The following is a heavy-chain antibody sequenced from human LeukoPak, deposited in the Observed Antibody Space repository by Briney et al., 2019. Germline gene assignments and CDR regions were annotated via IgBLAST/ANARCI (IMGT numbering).Heavy chain of an antibody. D-gene: IGHD3-22*01. V-gene: IGHV3-20*04. CDR1: GFTFNDYG. CDR3: ARNFGGGDSSGPYY. CDR2: INWNGGST. Sequence: QSGGSLRLSCAASGFTFNDYGMSWVRQAPGKGLEWVSGINWNGGSTGYVDSVKGRFIISRDNAKNSLYLQMDSLRAEDTAFYYCARNFGGGDSSGPYYWGQGTLVTVSS. J-gene: IGHJ4*02.